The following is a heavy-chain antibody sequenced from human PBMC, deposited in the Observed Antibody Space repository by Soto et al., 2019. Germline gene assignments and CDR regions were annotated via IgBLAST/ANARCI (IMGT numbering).Heavy chain of an antibody. V-gene: IGHV4-31*01. D-gene: IGHD2-2*01. CDR3: ARGVLY. CDR2: ISYSGST. J-gene: IGHJ4*02. Sequence: SETLSLTCTVSGVSISSGIYYWSWIRQLPGKGLEWIGYISYSGSTSYNPSLKSLVTISVDTSKNQFSLKVSSVTAADTAVYFCARGVLYWGQGTLVTVSS. CDR1: GVSISSGIYY.